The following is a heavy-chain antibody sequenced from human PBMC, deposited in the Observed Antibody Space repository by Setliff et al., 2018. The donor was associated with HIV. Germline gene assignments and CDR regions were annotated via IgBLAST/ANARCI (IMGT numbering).Heavy chain of an antibody. J-gene: IGHJ6*03. V-gene: IGHV1-8*03. CDR3: ATAGEMATIGYSYYYMGV. CDR2: MNPNSGNT. CDR1: GYTFTSYD. Sequence: ASVKVSCKASGYTFTSYDIHWVRQATGQGLEWMGWMNPNSGNTGYAQRFQGRVTITADESRTTAYLDLNSLRSEDTAVYYCATAGEMATIGYSYYYMGVWGKGTTVTVSS. D-gene: IGHD3-10*01.